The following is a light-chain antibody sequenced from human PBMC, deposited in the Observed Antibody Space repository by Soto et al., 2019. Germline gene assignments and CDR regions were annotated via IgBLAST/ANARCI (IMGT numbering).Light chain of an antibody. Sequence: EIVLTQSPGILSLSPGERATLSCRASQSVSSDFLAWYQQKPGQAPRLLIYGASTRATGIPDRFSVSGSETDFSLTISRLEPEDVALYYCQQYDTSPITFGQGTRLQI. CDR2: GAS. J-gene: IGKJ5*01. CDR3: QQYDTSPIT. V-gene: IGKV3-20*01. CDR1: QSVSSDF.